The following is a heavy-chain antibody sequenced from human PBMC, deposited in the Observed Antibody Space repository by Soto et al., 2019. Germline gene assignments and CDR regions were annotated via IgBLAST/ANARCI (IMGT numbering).Heavy chain of an antibody. V-gene: IGHV3-74*01. CDR2: IKTDGSST. CDR1: GFTFSAYW. CDR3: ARDGPSPAQDFDY. J-gene: IGHJ4*02. Sequence: PGGSLRLSCAASGFTFSAYWMYWVRQAPGKGLVWVSHIKTDGSSTFYADSVKGRFTISRDNAKNTLYLQMNSLRAEDTAVYYCARDGPSPAQDFDYWGQGTLVTVSS.